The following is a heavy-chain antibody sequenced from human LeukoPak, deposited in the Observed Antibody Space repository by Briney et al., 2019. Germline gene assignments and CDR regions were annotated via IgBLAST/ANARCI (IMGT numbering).Heavy chain of an antibody. D-gene: IGHD6-6*01. CDR3: AKARYSGLYYFDY. CDR1: GFTFSSYG. J-gene: IGHJ4*02. CDR2: ISTSDGTT. Sequence: PGGSLRLSCAASGFTFSSYGMSWVRQAPGKGLEWVSSISTSDGTTYFADSVKGRFTISRDNSKNTLYLQMNSLRAEDTAVYFCAKARYSGLYYFDYWGQGTLVPVSS. V-gene: IGHV3-23*01.